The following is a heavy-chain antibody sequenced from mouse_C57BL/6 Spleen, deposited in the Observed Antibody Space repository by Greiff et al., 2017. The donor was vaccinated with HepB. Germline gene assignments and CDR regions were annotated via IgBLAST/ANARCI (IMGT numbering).Heavy chain of an antibody. Sequence: EVQLQQSGPELVKPGASVKISCKASGYTFTDYYMNWVKQSHGKSLEWIGDINPNNGGTSYNQKFKGKATLTVDKSSSTAYMELRSLTSEGSAVYYCAREKDGWFAYWGQGTLVTVSA. J-gene: IGHJ3*01. CDR1: GYTFTDYY. V-gene: IGHV1-26*01. CDR3: AREKDGWFAY. D-gene: IGHD2-3*01. CDR2: INPNNGGT.